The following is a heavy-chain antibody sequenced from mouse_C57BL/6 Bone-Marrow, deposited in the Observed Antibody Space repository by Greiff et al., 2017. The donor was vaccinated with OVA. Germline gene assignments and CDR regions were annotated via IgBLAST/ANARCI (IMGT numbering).Heavy chain of an antibody. CDR1: GYSFTGYF. CDR3: ARGYYGRSEYFDV. CDR2: INPYNGDT. D-gene: IGHD1-1*01. V-gene: IGHV1-20*01. Sequence: VQLKQSGPELVKPGDSVKISCKASGYSFTGYFMNWVMQSHGKSLEWIGRINPYNGDTFYNQKFKGKATLTVDKSSSTAHMELRSLTSEDSAVYYCARGYYGRSEYFDVWGTGTTVTVSS. J-gene: IGHJ1*03.